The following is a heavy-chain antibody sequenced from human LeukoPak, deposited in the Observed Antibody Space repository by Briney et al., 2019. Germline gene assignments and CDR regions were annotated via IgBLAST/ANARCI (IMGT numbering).Heavy chain of an antibody. J-gene: IGHJ3*02. Sequence: SETLSLTCAVSGYSISSGYYWGWIRQPPGKGLEWIGSIYHSGSTYYNPSLKSRVTISVDTSKNQFSLKLSSVTAADTAVYYLARKPNNHTLSVTNAFDIWGQGTMVT. D-gene: IGHD4-17*01. V-gene: IGHV4-38-2*01. CDR3: ARKPNNHTLSVTNAFDI. CDR1: GYSISSGYY. CDR2: IYHSGST.